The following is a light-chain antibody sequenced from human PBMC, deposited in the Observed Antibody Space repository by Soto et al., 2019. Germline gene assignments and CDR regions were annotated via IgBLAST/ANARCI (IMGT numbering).Light chain of an antibody. CDR1: SSDVGGYNH. Sequence: QSVLTQPPSASGSPGQSVTISCTGTSSDVGGYNHLSWYQHRPGKAPQLIIYEVTKRPSGVPNRFFGSKSGNTASLTVSGLQAEDEADYFCMSYAGMYTYVFGTGTKLTVL. V-gene: IGLV2-8*01. J-gene: IGLJ1*01. CDR3: MSYAGMYTYV. CDR2: EVT.